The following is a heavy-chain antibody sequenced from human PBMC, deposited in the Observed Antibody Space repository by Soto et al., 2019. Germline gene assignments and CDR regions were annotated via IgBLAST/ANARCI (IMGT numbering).Heavy chain of an antibody. V-gene: IGHV1-18*01. J-gene: IGHJ6*03. Sequence: QVQLVQSGGEVKKPGASVKVSCKASGYTFSSYGISWVRQAPGQGLEWMGWISVYNGNTNYAEKFQGRVTMTTDTSPSTAYMELGSLTSDDTAVYYCARRFGYSSSYNSYFLDVWGKGTTVTVSS. CDR1: GYTFSSYG. D-gene: IGHD6-13*01. CDR2: ISVYNGNT. CDR3: ARRFGYSSSYNSYFLDV.